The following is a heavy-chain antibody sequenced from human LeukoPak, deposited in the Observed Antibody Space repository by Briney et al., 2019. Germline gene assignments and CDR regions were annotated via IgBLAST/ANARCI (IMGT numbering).Heavy chain of an antibody. Sequence: ASVKVSCKASGYTFTSYGISWVRQAPGQGLEWMGWISAYNGNTNYAQKLQGRVTMTRDTSTSTVYMELSSLRSEDTAVYYCARDLRAYYGGNPGFDYWGQGTLVTVSS. D-gene: IGHD4-23*01. CDR2: ISAYNGNT. J-gene: IGHJ4*02. CDR3: ARDLRAYYGGNPGFDY. V-gene: IGHV1-18*01. CDR1: GYTFTSYG.